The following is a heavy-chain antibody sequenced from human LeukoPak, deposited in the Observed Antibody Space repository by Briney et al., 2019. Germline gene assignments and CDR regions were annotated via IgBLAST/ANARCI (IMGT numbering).Heavy chain of an antibody. CDR1: GGSIGSYY. V-gene: IGHV4-4*08. Sequence: PSETLSLTCAVSGGSIGSYYWTWIRQPPGKGLEWIGYIQNSALYRATIKSSPSLQSRVSLSIGTSKKQVSLTVNSVTAADTAVYYCARLSSTLYYSMDVWGPGTAVTVSS. J-gene: IGHJ6*02. CDR2: IQNSALYRATI. CDR3: ARLSSTLYYSMDV. D-gene: IGHD6-6*01.